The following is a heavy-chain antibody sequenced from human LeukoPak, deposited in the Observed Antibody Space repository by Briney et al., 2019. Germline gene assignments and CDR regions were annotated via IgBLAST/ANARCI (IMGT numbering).Heavy chain of an antibody. D-gene: IGHD1-26*01. CDR1: GFTFSSYW. Sequence: GGSLRFSCAASGFTFSSYWMSWVRQAPGKGLEWVANIKQDGSEKYYVDSVKGRFTISRDNAKNSLYLQMNSLRAEDTAVYYCARARGRWHLLPLDFWGQGTLVTVSS. CDR3: ARARGRWHLLPLDF. J-gene: IGHJ4*02. CDR2: IKQDGSEK. V-gene: IGHV3-7*01.